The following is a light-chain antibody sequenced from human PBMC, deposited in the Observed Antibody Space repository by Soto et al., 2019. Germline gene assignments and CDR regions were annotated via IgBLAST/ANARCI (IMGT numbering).Light chain of an antibody. V-gene: IGKV1-8*01. CDR3: QQYYSYPPD. CDR2: AAS. CDR1: QGISSY. J-gene: IGKJ4*01. Sequence: AIRMTQSPSSFSASTGDRVTITCRASQGISSYLAWYQQKPGKAPKLLIYAASTLQSGVPSRFSGSGSGTDFTLTIRCLQSEDFATYYCQQYYSYPPDFGGGTKVDI.